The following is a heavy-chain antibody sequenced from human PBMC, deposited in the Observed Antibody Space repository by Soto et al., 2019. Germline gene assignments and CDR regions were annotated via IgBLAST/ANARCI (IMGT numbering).Heavy chain of an antibody. Sequence: ASVKVSCKASGGTFSSYAISWVRQAPGQGLEWMGGIIPIFGTANYAQKFQGRATITADESTSTAYMELSSLRSEDTAVYYCARDGIGMRMATTRWGAFDIWGQGTMVTVSS. CDR1: GGTFSSYA. J-gene: IGHJ3*02. CDR2: IIPIFGTA. D-gene: IGHD5-12*01. CDR3: ARDGIGMRMATTRWGAFDI. V-gene: IGHV1-69*13.